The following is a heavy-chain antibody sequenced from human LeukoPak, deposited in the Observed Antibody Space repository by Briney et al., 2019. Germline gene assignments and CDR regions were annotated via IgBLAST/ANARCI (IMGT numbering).Heavy chain of an antibody. D-gene: IGHD3-10*01. CDR1: GFTFSSYG. V-gene: IGHV3-30*18. Sequence: GGSLRLSCAASGFTFSSYGMHWVRQAPGKGLEWVAVISYDGSNKYYADSVKGRFTISRDNSKNTLYLQMNSLRAEDTAVYYCAKDDGSGSYLSDYWGQGTLVTVSS. CDR2: ISYDGSNK. CDR3: AKDDGSGSYLSDY. J-gene: IGHJ4*02.